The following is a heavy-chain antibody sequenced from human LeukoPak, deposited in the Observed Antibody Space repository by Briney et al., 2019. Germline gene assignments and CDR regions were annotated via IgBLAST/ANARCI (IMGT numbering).Heavy chain of an antibody. Sequence: SGGSLRLSCAASGFSFSSYEMIWVRQAPGKGPEWISYISSSGSNIYYADSVKGRFTISRDNAKNSLYLQMNSLRVEDTAVYYCARANTIFGVEPDYYFDYWGQGTLVSVSS. CDR1: GFSFSSYE. D-gene: IGHD3-3*01. CDR3: ARANTIFGVEPDYYFDY. CDR2: ISSSGSNI. V-gene: IGHV3-48*03. J-gene: IGHJ4*02.